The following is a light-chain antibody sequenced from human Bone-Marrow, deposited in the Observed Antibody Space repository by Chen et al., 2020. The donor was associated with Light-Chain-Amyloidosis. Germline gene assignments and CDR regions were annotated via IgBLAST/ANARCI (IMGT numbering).Light chain of an antibody. CDR1: RSTIGNNY. CDR3: STQVDFRTTNWV. J-gene: IGLJ3*02. CDR2: RND. V-gene: IGLV1-47*01. Sequence: QSVLTQPPSASGTPGQRVIISCSGSRSTIGNNYVYWYQQFTGTAPKLLIYRNDQRPSGRPDRFAGSKSGTSASLARSRLRSDDWAADYCSTQVDFRTTNWVVGGGTTLTV.